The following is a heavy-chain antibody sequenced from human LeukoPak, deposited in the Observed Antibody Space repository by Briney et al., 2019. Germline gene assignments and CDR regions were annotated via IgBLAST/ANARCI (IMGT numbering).Heavy chain of an antibody. J-gene: IGHJ4*02. D-gene: IGHD3-22*01. CDR1: GFTFSNYG. Sequence: GGSLRHSCAASGFTFSNYGMHWVRQAPAKGLEWVAVISYDVGKKYYADSVKGRFTISRDNSKNTLYLQMNSLRAEDTAVYYCAKDDYYDTSGYRDWGQGTLVTVSS. CDR3: AKDDYYDTSGYRD. V-gene: IGHV3-30*18. CDR2: ISYDVGKK.